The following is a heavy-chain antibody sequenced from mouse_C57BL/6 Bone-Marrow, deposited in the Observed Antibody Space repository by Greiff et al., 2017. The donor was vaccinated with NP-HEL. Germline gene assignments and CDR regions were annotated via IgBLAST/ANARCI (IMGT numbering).Heavy chain of an antibody. J-gene: IGHJ4*01. D-gene: IGHD1-1*01. CDR1: GFSLTSYA. CDR2: IWTGGGT. Sequence: VKLVESGPGLVAPSQSLSITCTVSGFSLTSYAISWVRQPPGKGLEWLGVIWTGGGTNYNSALKSRLSISKDNSKSQVFLKMNSLQTDDTARYYCARIPLYYYGSSYYAMDYWGQGTSVTVSS. CDR3: ARIPLYYYGSSYYAMDY. V-gene: IGHV2-9-1*01.